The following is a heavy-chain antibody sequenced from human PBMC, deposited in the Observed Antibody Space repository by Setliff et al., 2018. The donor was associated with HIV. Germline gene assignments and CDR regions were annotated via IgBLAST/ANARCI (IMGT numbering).Heavy chain of an antibody. CDR1: GGTFSSYA. CDR2: INPNSGGT. Sequence: ASVKVSCKASGGTFSSYAISWARQAPGQGLEWMGWINPNSGGTNYAQKFQGRVNMTRDTSISTTYMELSRLRSDDTAVYYCARDPGYKSTWYGVFDIWGQGTMVTVSS. J-gene: IGHJ3*02. D-gene: IGHD6-13*01. V-gene: IGHV1-2*02. CDR3: ARDPGYKSTWYGVFDI.